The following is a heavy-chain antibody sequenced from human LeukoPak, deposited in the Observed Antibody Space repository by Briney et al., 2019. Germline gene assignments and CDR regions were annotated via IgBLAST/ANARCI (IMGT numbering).Heavy chain of an antibody. CDR2: FDPEDGET. V-gene: IGHV1-24*01. CDR1: GYTLTELS. D-gene: IGHD3-10*01. Sequence: ASVKVSCKVSGYTLTELSMHWVRQAPGKGLEWIGGFDPEDGETIYAQKFQGRVTMTEDTSTDTAYMELSSLRSEDTAVYYCATDMRLPSGYGSGDGMDVWGQGTTVIVSS. CDR3: ATDMRLPSGYGSGDGMDV. J-gene: IGHJ6*02.